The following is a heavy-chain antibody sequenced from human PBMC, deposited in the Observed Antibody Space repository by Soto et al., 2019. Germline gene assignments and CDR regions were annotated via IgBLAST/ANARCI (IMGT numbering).Heavy chain of an antibody. V-gene: IGHV1-3*01. CDR3: ARARSQRDYDILTGYYTGYYGMDV. Sequence: GASVKVSCKASGYTFTSYAMHWVRQAPGQRLEWMGWINAGNGNTKYSQKFQGRVTITRDTSASTAYMELSSLRSEDTAVYYCARARSQRDYDILTGYYTGYYGMDVWGQGTTVTVSS. CDR2: INAGNGNT. J-gene: IGHJ6*02. CDR1: GYTFTSYA. D-gene: IGHD3-9*01.